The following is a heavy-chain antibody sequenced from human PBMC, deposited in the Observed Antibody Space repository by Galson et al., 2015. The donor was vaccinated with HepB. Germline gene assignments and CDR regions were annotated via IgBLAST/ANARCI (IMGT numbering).Heavy chain of an antibody. J-gene: IGHJ5*02. CDR2: IKQDGSEE. V-gene: IGHV3-7*03. CDR3: ARRQYSAYSSCWFDP. CDR1: GFTFSIYW. D-gene: IGHD3-22*01. Sequence: SLRLSCAASGFTFSIYWMSWVRQAPGKGLEWVANIKQDGSEEYYVDSVKGRFTISRDNAKNSLYLQTNSLRAEDTAVYYCARRQYSAYSSCWFDPWGQGTLVTVSS.